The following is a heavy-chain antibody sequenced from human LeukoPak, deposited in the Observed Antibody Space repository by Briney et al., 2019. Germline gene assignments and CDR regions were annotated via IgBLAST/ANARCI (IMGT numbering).Heavy chain of an antibody. J-gene: IGHJ5*02. V-gene: IGHV4-39*07. D-gene: IGHD4-23*01. Sequence: SETLSLTCSVSGDSITTTSYYWGWIRQPPGKGLEWFGSIYYSASTYYNPSLKSRVTISVDTSKNQCSLKLSSVTAADTAVYYCARDRGTTVAVNWFDPWGQGTLVTVSS. CDR1: GDSITTTSYY. CDR3: ARDRGTTVAVNWFDP. CDR2: IYYSAST.